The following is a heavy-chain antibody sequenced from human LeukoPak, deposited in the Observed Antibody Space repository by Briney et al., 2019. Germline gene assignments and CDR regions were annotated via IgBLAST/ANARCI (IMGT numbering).Heavy chain of an antibody. CDR1: GGSISSYY. V-gene: IGHV4-59*01. CDR3: ARVSSSWYQDWYFDL. CDR2: IYYSGST. J-gene: IGHJ2*01. D-gene: IGHD6-13*01. Sequence: TSSETLSLTCTVSGGSISSYYWSWIRQPPGKGLKWIGYIYYSGSTSYSPSLRSRVTISVDTSKNQISLKLSSVTAADTAVYYCARVSSSWYQDWYFDLWGRGTLVTVSS.